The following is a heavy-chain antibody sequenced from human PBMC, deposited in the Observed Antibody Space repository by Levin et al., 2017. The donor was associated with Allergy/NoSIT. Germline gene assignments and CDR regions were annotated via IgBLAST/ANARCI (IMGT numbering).Heavy chain of an antibody. CDR3: AREKEYYDSSGYRT. D-gene: IGHD3-22*01. V-gene: IGHV3-7*01. J-gene: IGHJ5*02. Sequence: GGSLRLSCAASGFTFSSYWMSWVRQAPGKGLEWVANIKQDGSEKYYVDSVKGRFTISRDNAKNSLYLQMNSLRAEDTAVYYCAREKEYYDSSGYRTWGQGTLVTVSS. CDR1: GFTFSSYW. CDR2: IKQDGSEK.